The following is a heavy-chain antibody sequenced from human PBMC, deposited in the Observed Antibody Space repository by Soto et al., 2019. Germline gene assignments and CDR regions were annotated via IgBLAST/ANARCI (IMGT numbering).Heavy chain of an antibody. D-gene: IGHD1-1*01. CDR3: VRDGTKTLRDWFDP. V-gene: IGHV4-4*07. J-gene: IGHJ5*02. Sequence: SSETLSLTCTVSGASISGFYWSWIRKSAGKGLEWIGRIYAAGTTDYNPSLMSRVMMSVDTSKKQFSLKLRSVTAADTAVYYCVRDGTKTLRDWFDPWGQGISVTVSS. CDR1: GASISGFY. CDR2: IYAAGTT.